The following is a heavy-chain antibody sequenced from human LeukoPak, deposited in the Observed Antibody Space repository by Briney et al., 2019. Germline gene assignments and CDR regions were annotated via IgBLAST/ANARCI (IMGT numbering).Heavy chain of an antibody. J-gene: IGHJ6*03. D-gene: IGHD4-17*01. CDR1: GGTFISYA. V-gene: IGHV1-69*01. CDR3: ARVGDYAHYYYYYYMDV. Sequence: SVKVSCKASGGTFISYAISWVRQAPGQGLEWMGGIIPIFGTANYAQKFQGRVTITADESTSTAYMELSSLRSEDTAVYYCARVGDYAHYYYYYYMDVWGKGTTVTVSS. CDR2: IIPIFGTA.